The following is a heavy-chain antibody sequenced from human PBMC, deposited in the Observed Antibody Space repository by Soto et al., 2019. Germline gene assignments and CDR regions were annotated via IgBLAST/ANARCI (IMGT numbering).Heavy chain of an antibody. V-gene: IGHV4-34*01. CDR1: GGSFDGYY. CDR2: INHLGDT. Sequence: SETLSLTCAVYGGSFDGYYWNWVRQPPGKGLEWIGEINHLGDTNYNPSLKSRVTMSVDTSRKQFSLRLSSVTAADTAAYYCASAPYGDFFYWGQGTRVTVSS. CDR3: ASAPYGDFFY. J-gene: IGHJ1*01. D-gene: IGHD4-17*01.